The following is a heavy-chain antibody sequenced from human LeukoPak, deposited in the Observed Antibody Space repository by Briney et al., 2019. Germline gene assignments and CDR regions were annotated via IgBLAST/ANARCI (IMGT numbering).Heavy chain of an antibody. CDR3: AGRDY. J-gene: IGHJ4*02. V-gene: IGHV4-4*07. CDR1: GGSISSYY. CDR2: IYTSGST. D-gene: IGHD1-26*01. Sequence: SETLSLTCTVSGGSISSYYWSWIRQPAGKGLEWIGVIYTSGSTSYNPSLKSRVTISVDKSKNQFSLNLRSVTAADTAVYYCAGRDYWGQGTLVTVSS.